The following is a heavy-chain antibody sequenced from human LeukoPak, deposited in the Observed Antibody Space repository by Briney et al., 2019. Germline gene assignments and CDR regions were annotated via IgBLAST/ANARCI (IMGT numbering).Heavy chain of an antibody. CDR1: GFTFSSYA. CDR3: AKAQFVEQWLVPFDY. CDR2: LNASGSTT. V-gene: IGHV3-23*01. Sequence: GGSLRLSCAASGFTFSSYAMSWVRQAPGKGLQWVSTLNASGSTTYYADSVRRRFTISRDNSKSTLYLQMNSLRAEDTAIYYCAKAQFVEQWLVPFDYWGQGCLVTVSP. D-gene: IGHD6-19*01. J-gene: IGHJ4*02.